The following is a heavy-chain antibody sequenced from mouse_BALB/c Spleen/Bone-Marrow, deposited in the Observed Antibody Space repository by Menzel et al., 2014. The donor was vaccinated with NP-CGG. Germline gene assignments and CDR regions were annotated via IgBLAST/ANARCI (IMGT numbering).Heavy chain of an antibody. CDR3: ARGGDNFAWFAY. CDR1: GYTFXTYW. D-gene: IGHD1-3*01. J-gene: IGHJ3*01. CDR2: VDPSDGYT. V-gene: IGHV1-69*02. Sequence: QVQLQQSGAELVTPGASVKLSCKASGYTFXTYWMHWVKQRPGHGLEWIGQVDPSDGYTNYSQMFKGKATLTVDESSSTAYMQLSSLSSEDSAVYYCARGGDNFAWFAYWGQGTLVTVSA.